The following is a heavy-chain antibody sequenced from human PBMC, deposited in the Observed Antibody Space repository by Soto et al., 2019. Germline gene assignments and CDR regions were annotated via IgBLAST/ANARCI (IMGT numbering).Heavy chain of an antibody. Sequence: QVHLVQSGAEVKKPGASVKVSCKTSGYTFTTYGISWVRQAPGQGLEWMGWISAYNGNTNYAQKLQGRVTMTTDTSKSTAYMELRSLKSDDTAVYSCARDLYSYGYYAMDVWGQGTTVTVSS. V-gene: IGHV1-18*04. CDR3: ARDLYSYGYYAMDV. J-gene: IGHJ6*02. CDR2: ISAYNGNT. CDR1: GYTFTTYG. D-gene: IGHD5-18*01.